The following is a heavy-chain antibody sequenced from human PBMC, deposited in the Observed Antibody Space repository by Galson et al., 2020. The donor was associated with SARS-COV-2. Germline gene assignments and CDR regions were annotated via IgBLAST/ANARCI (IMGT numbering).Heavy chain of an antibody. D-gene: IGHD6-19*01. CDR3: ASDGHSSRGWAFDY. CDR1: GCTFSDNA. CDR2: IFFDGSEK. J-gene: IGHJ4*02. V-gene: IGHV3-33*01. Sequence: AGSLRLSCAVSGCTFSDNAMHWVRQAPGKGLEWVAQIFFDGSEKDYGDSVRGRCTISRDSSKNTVYLQMNNLRVDDTAVYYCASDGHSSRGWAFDYWGQGTLLTVSS.